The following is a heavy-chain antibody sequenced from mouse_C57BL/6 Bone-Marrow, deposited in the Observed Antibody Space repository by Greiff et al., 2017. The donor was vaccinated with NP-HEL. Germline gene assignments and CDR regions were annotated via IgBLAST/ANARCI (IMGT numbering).Heavy chain of an antibody. V-gene: IGHV5-12*01. CDR3: ARPSYYYGMMDY. Sequence: DVMLVESGGGLVQPGGSLKLSCAASGFTFSDYYMYWVRQTPEKRLEWVAYISNGGGSTYYPDTVKGRFTISRDNAKNTLYLQMSRLKSEDTAMYYCARPSYYYGMMDYWGQGTSVTVSS. J-gene: IGHJ4*01. D-gene: IGHD1-1*01. CDR1: GFTFSDYY. CDR2: ISNGGGST.